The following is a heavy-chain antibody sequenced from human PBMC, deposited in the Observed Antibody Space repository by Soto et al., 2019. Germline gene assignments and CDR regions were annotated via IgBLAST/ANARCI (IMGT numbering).Heavy chain of an antibody. D-gene: IGHD3-9*01. CDR3: AREEDILTGHGAFDI. CDR2: IDPIIGGT. J-gene: IGHJ3*02. Sequence: ASVKVSCKASGYTFTGYYMHWVRRAPGQGLEWMGWIDPIIGGTNYAQKFQGWVTMTRDTSISTAYMELSRLRSDDTSLYYCAREEDILTGHGAFDIWGQGTMVTVSS. CDR1: GYTFTGYY. V-gene: IGHV1-2*04.